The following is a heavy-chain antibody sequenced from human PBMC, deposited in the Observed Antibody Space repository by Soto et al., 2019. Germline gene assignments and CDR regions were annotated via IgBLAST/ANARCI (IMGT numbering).Heavy chain of an antibody. Sequence: ASVKVSCKASGYTFTGYYMHWVRQAPGQGLEWMGWINPNSGGTNYAQKFQGRVTMTRDTSISTAYMELSRLRSDDTAVYYCARGEDFWSGYYGKEQYQFDYWAQGTMDTVSA. V-gene: IGHV1-2*02. J-gene: IGHJ4*02. CDR2: INPNSGGT. CDR1: GYTFTGYY. CDR3: ARGEDFWSGYYGKEQYQFDY. D-gene: IGHD3-3*01.